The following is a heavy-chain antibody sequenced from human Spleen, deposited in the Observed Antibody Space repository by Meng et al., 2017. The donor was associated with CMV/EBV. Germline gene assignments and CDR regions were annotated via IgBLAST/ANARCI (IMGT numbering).Heavy chain of an antibody. CDR3: ARATRLLDY. Sequence: GGSLRLSCAASEFTFSSYAMSWVRQAPGKGLEWVSGISSSGGSTYYADSVKGRFTISRDNSKNTLYLQMNSLRAEDTAVYYCARATRLLDYWGQGTLVTVSS. J-gene: IGHJ4*02. CDR2: ISSSGGST. CDR1: EFTFSSYA. D-gene: IGHD6-6*01. V-gene: IGHV3-23*01.